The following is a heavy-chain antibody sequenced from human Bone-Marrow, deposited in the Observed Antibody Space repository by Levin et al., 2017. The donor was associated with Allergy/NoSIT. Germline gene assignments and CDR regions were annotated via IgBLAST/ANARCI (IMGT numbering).Heavy chain of an antibody. V-gene: IGHV3-23*01. CDR2: ISGSGGST. CDR1: GFTFSSYA. CDR3: AKDRYFDWLLYRPPEFGLFDY. J-gene: IGHJ4*02. Sequence: AGGSLRLSCAASGFTFSSYAMSWVRQAPGKGLEWVSAISGSGGSTYYADSVKGRFTISRDNSKNTLYLQMNSLRAEDTAVYYCAKDRYFDWLLYRPPEFGLFDYWGQGTLVTVSS. D-gene: IGHD3-9*01.